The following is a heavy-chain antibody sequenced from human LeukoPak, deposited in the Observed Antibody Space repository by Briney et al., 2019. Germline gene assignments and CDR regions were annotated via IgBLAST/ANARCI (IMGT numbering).Heavy chain of an antibody. V-gene: IGHV3-23*01. CDR2: ISGSGGST. Sequence: GGSPRLSCAASGFTFSSYAMSWVRQAPGKGLEWASAISGSGGSTYYADSVKGRFTISRDNSKNTLYLQMNSLRAEDTAVYYCAKDRHNWNDEDYWGQGTLVTVSS. J-gene: IGHJ4*02. D-gene: IGHD1-1*01. CDR3: AKDRHNWNDEDY. CDR1: GFTFSSYA.